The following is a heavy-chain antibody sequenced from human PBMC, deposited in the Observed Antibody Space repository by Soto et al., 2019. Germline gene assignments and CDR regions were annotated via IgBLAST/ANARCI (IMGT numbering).Heavy chain of an antibody. CDR2: INPSGGST. CDR1: GYTFTSYY. J-gene: IGHJ4*02. Sequence: ASVKVSCKASGYTFTSYYMHWVRQAPGQGLEWMGIINPSGGSTSYAQRFQGRVTMTRDTSTSTVYMELSSLRSEDTAVYYCAREGVVGDYVVYWGQGTLVTVSS. D-gene: IGHD3-16*01. CDR3: AREGVVGDYVVY. V-gene: IGHV1-46*01.